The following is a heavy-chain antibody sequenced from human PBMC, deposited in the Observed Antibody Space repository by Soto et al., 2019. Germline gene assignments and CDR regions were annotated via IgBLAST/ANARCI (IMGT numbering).Heavy chain of an antibody. CDR3: ARGDREDTAVVIGVRPGEYGVDV. Sequence: QVQLVESGGGVVQPWRSLRLSCAASGFTFSKYAMHWVRQAPGKGLECLAVISYNGVNRFYRDYVKGRFTISRDNSKNTVHLQIDSLRYEDAAVYYCARGDREDTAVVIGVRPGEYGVDVWGQGTTVTVSS. J-gene: IGHJ6*02. CDR1: GFTFSKYA. CDR2: ISYNGVNR. V-gene: IGHV3-30*04. D-gene: IGHD2-15*01.